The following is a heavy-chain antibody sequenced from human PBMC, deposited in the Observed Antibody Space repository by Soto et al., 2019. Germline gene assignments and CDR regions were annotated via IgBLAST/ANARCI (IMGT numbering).Heavy chain of an antibody. J-gene: IGHJ6*03. Sequence: EVQLVESGGGLVQPGGSLRLSCAASGFTVSSNYMSWVRQAPGKGLEWVSVIYSGGSTFYADSVKGRFTISRDNSKNTVYLQMNSLRAEDAGVYYCAREIGRDAAQTNYMDVWGKGTTVTVS. CDR3: AREIGRDAAQTNYMDV. CDR2: IYSGGST. V-gene: IGHV3-66*01. CDR1: GFTVSSNY.